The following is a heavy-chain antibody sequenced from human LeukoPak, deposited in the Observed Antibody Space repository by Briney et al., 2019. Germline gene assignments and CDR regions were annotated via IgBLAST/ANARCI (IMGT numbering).Heavy chain of an antibody. V-gene: IGHV3-9*01. J-gene: IGHJ4*02. CDR1: GFTFDDYA. D-gene: IGHD6-19*01. CDR2: ISWNSGSI. CDR3: AKGTSGIAVAGPVNY. Sequence: PGRSLRLSCAASGFTFDDYAMPWVRHAPGKGLEWVSGISWNSGSIGYADSVKGRFTISRDNAKNSLYLQMNSLRAEDTALYYCAKGTSGIAVAGPVNYWGQGTLVTVSS.